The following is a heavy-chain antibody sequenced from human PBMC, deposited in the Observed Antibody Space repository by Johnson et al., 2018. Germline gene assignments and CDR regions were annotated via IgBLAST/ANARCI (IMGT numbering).Heavy chain of an antibody. CDR1: GFTFDDYA. Sequence: VQLVQSGGGLVQPGRSLRLSCAASGFTFDDYAMHWVRQAPGKGLEWVSGISWNSGSIGYADSGKGRFTISRDNAKNSLYRQMNSLRARDTAWYYCEKAAVGWLGGGAEYCQHWGQGTLVTVSS. J-gene: IGHJ1*01. CDR3: EKAAVGWLGGGAEYCQH. D-gene: IGHD3-3*01. V-gene: IGHV3-9*01. CDR2: ISWNSGSI.